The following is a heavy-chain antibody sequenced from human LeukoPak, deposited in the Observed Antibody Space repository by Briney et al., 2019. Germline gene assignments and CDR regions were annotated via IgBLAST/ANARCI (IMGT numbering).Heavy chain of an antibody. Sequence: SETLSLTCAVYGGSFSGYYWSWIRQPPGKGLEWIGEINHSGSTNYNPSLKSRVTISVDTSKNQFSLKLSSVTAADTAVYYCARRNYPLYYYYYYMDVWGKGTTVTVSS. J-gene: IGHJ6*03. V-gene: IGHV4-34*01. CDR1: GGSFSGYY. CDR2: INHSGST. D-gene: IGHD4-11*01. CDR3: ARRNYPLYYYYYYMDV.